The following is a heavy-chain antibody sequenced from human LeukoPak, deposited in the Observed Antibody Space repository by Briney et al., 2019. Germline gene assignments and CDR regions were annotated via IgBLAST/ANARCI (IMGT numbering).Heavy chain of an antibody. CDR3: ARPGSINHAKGYYFDY. CDR1: GFTFSSYA. CDR2: IWYDGSNK. Sequence: QSGGSLRLSCAASGFTFSSYAMSWVRQAPGKGLEWVAVIWYDGSNKYYADSVKGRFTISRDNSKNTLYLQMNSLRAEDTAVYYCARPGSINHAKGYYFDYWGQGTLVTVSS. J-gene: IGHJ4*02. V-gene: IGHV3-33*08. D-gene: IGHD2-15*01.